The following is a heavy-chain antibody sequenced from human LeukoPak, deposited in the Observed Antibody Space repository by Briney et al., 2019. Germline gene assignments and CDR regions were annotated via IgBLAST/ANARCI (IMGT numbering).Heavy chain of an antibody. J-gene: IGHJ5*02. Sequence: TGGSLRLSCAASGFTFSSYWMHWVRQAPGKGLVWVSRVNNDGSTTNYADSVKGRFTISRDNTKNTLYLQTKSLRAQDTAVYFCLAATGTIAWGQGTLVTVSS. CDR1: GFTFSSYW. CDR2: VNNDGSTT. V-gene: IGHV3-74*01. CDR3: LAATGTIA. D-gene: IGHD6-13*01.